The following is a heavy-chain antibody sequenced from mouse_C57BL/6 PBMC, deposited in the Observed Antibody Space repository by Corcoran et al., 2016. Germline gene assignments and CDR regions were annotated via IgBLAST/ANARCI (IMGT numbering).Heavy chain of an antibody. CDR3: ARKGTAQATGFDY. V-gene: IGHV9-3*01. Sequence: QIQLVQSGPELKKPGETVKISCKASGYTFTTYGMSWVKQAPGKGLKWMGWINTYSGVPTYADDFKGRFAFSLETSASTAYLQINNLKNEDTATYFCARKGTAQATGFDYWGQGTTLTVSS. J-gene: IGHJ2*01. CDR2: INTYSGVP. D-gene: IGHD3-2*02. CDR1: GYTFTTYG.